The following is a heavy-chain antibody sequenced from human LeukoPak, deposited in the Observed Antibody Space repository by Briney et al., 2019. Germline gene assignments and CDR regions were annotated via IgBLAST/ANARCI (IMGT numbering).Heavy chain of an antibody. V-gene: IGHV1-58*01. D-gene: IGHD2-21*02. CDR2: IVVDGGNT. J-gene: IGHJ6*02. Sequence: GASVKVSSKPSGFTFTTFAVQWGRQARGQRLEWIGWIVVDGGNTHYAQKFQERVDIITDRSTNTVFMELRSPRSDDTAVYYCSAGATTYCGEDCYPSFFFYHGIDVWGQGTTVTVSS. CDR1: GFTFTTFA. CDR3: SAGATTYCGEDCYPSFFFYHGIDV.